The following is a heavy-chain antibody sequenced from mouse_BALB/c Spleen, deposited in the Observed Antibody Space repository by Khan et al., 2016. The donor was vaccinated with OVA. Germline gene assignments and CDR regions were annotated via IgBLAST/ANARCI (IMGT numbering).Heavy chain of an antibody. J-gene: IGHJ4*01. V-gene: IGHV1S56*01. CDR1: GYTFTAYD. CDR2: IYPEDGST. CDR3: AREGSRGVALDY. Sequence: QVQLQQSGPELVKPGALLKISCKASGYTFTAYDINWVKQRPGQGLEWIGWIYPEDGSTKYTDNFQGTATLTADKSSNPVYLQLSSLTSVESAVDFCAREGSRGVALDYWGQETSVSVSS.